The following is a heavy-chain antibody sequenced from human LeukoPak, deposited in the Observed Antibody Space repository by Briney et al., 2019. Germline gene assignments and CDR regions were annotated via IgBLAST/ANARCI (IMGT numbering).Heavy chain of an antibody. Sequence: ASVKVSCKASGYYFSGFYIHWVRQAPGQGLEWMGWINPNSGGTNYAQNFQGRVTMTRDTSISTAYMELSRLRSDDTAMYYCGRAGTAGTTSPFDYWGQGTLVTVSS. CDR1: GYYFSGFY. V-gene: IGHV1-2*02. CDR2: INPNSGGT. J-gene: IGHJ4*02. CDR3: GRAGTAGTTSPFDY. D-gene: IGHD1-1*01.